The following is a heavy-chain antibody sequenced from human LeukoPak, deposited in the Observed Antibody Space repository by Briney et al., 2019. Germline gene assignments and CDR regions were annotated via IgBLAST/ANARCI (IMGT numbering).Heavy chain of an antibody. Sequence: GRSLRLSCAASGFTFSSYGMHWVRQAPGKGLEWVAVISYDGSNKYYADSVKGRFTISRDNSKNTLYLQMNSLRSEDTAVYYCARGRVRGASYYYGMDVWGQGTTVTVSS. J-gene: IGHJ6*02. CDR2: ISYDGSNK. CDR1: GFTFSSYG. V-gene: IGHV3-30*03. D-gene: IGHD3-10*01. CDR3: ARGRVRGASYYYGMDV.